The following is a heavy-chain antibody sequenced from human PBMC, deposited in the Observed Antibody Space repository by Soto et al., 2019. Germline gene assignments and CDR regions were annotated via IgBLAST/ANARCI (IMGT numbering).Heavy chain of an antibody. CDR2: TYYRSKWYN. Sequence: SQTLSLTSALSGDSLSITSASTNWIRHSPSGRLEVVGRTYYRSKWYNEYAVSGKSRITINPDTSKMQFSMQLKTVAAEDTAVYDCARDSNSYGRRFDPWGQGTLVTVSS. CDR1: GDSLSITSAS. CDR3: ARDSNSYGRRFDP. D-gene: IGHD5-18*01. J-gene: IGHJ5*02. V-gene: IGHV6-1*01.